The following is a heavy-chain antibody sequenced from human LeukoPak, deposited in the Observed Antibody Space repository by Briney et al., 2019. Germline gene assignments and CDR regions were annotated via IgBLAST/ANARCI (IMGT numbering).Heavy chain of an antibody. CDR1: GFTFSSYA. Sequence: GGSLRLSCAASGFTFSSYAMSWVRQAPGKGLEWVSAISGSSGSTYYADSVKGRFTISRDNSKNTLYLQMNSLRAEDTAVYYCAKYRTGTFLYYYYYMDVWGKGTTVTVSS. J-gene: IGHJ6*03. D-gene: IGHD1-7*01. CDR2: ISGSSGST. V-gene: IGHV3-23*01. CDR3: AKYRTGTFLYYYYYMDV.